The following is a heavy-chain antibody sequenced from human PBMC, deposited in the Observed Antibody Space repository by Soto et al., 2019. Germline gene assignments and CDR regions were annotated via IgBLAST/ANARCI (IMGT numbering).Heavy chain of an antibody. Sequence: PSETLSLTCTVSGGSISSYYWSWIRQPPGKGLEWIGYIYYSGSTNYNTALKSRVTISVDTSKKNFYPKLSSVTAADTAIYYCARQLWFGESSPYGMDVWGQATTVTVSS. J-gene: IGHJ6*02. CDR1: GGSISSYY. CDR3: ARQLWFGESSPYGMDV. D-gene: IGHD3-10*01. CDR2: IYYSGST. V-gene: IGHV4-59*01.